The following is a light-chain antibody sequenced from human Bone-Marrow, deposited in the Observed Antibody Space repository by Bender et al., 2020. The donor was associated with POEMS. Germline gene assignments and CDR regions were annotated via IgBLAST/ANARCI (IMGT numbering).Light chain of an antibody. CDR1: SSDIGAYNY. CDR3: CSYTVGTSSV. J-gene: IGLJ2*01. V-gene: IGLV2-8*01. Sequence: QSALTQPASVSASPGQSITISCTGTSSDIGAYNYVSWYQQHPGKVPKLIIFKVTERPSGVPDRFSGSRSGNTASLTVSGLQAEDEADYYCCSYTVGTSSVFGGGTRLTVL. CDR2: KVT.